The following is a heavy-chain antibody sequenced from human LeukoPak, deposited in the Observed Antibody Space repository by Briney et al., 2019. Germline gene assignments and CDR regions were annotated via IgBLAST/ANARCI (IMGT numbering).Heavy chain of an antibody. J-gene: IGHJ4*02. V-gene: IGHV1-18*01. CDR1: GYTFTSYG. D-gene: IGHD4-23*01. Sequence: ASVKVSCKASGYTFTSYGISWVRQAPGQGLEWMGWISAYNGNTNYAQKLQGRVTMTTDTSTSTAYMELRSLRSDDTAVYYCARVWSTVVTLRIDYWGQGTLVTVSS. CDR2: ISAYNGNT. CDR3: ARVWSTVVTLRIDY.